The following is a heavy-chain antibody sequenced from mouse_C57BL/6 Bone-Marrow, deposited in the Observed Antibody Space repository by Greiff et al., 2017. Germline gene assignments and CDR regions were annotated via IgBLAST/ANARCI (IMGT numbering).Heavy chain of an antibody. CDR1: GFTFSSYA. V-gene: IGHV5-9-1*02. CDR3: TRVGRLRRPFAY. D-gene: IGHD2-4*01. Sequence: EVKVEESGAGLVKPGGSLKLSCAASGFTFSSYAMSWVRQTPEKRLEWVAYISSGGDYIYYADTVKGRFTISRDNARNTLYLQMSSLKSEDTAMYYCTRVGRLRRPFAYWGQGTLVTVSA. CDR2: ISSGGDYI. J-gene: IGHJ3*01.